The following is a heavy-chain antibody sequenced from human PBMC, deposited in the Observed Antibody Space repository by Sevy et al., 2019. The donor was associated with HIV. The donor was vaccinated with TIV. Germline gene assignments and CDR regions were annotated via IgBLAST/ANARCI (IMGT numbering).Heavy chain of an antibody. V-gene: IGHV3-30*18. Sequence: GGSLRLSCAASGFTFSSYAIHWVRQTPGKGWEGVAVISYDGNNKNYADSGKGRLTVSRDNSKNTLYAQMNSLRAEDTAVYYCAKDHNLWSEGGFLHHWGQGTLVTVSS. CDR1: GFTFSSYA. CDR3: AKDHNLWSEGGFLHH. CDR2: ISYDGNNK. J-gene: IGHJ1*01. D-gene: IGHD3-10*01.